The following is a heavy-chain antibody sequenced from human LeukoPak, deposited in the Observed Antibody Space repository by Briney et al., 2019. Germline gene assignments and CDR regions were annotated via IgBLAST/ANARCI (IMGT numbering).Heavy chain of an antibody. J-gene: IGHJ4*02. CDR1: GYTFTTYY. D-gene: IGHD3-22*01. V-gene: IGHV1-2*02. Sequence: GASVKVSCKASGYTFTTYYMHWVRQAPGQGLEWMGWINPNSGGTNYAQKFQGRVTMTRDTSISTAYMELSRLRSDDTAVYYCARVGSSYDSSGYYSGFDYWGQGTLVTVSS. CDR3: ARVGSSYDSSGYYSGFDY. CDR2: INPNSGGT.